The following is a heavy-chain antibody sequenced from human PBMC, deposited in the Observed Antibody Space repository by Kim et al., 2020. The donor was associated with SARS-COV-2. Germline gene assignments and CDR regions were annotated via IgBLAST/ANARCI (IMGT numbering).Heavy chain of an antibody. CDR3: ARATGYDFWSGYYVDGMDV. D-gene: IGHD3-3*01. CDR1: GGSISSYY. Sequence: SETLSLTCTVSGGSISSYYWSWIRQPPGKGLEWIGYIYYSGSTNYNPSLKSRVTISVDTSKNQFSLKLSSVTAADTAVYYCARATGYDFWSGYYVDGMDVWGQGTTVTVSS. CDR2: IYYSGST. J-gene: IGHJ6*02. V-gene: IGHV4-59*01.